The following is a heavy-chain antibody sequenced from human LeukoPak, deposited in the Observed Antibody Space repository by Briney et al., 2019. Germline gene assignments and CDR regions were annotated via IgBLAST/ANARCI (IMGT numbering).Heavy chain of an antibody. D-gene: IGHD2-2*01. Sequence: SETLSLTCGVSGFSISSGHYWGWLRQPPGEVLEWIGSIHHSGSTYYNPSLKSRVTISVDTSKNQFSLNLSSVTAADTAVYYCARLPYCSSTTCYSPYYFDYWGQGTLVTVS. CDR3: ARLPYCSSTTCYSPYYFDY. J-gene: IGHJ4*02. CDR2: IHHSGST. CDR1: GFSISSGHY. V-gene: IGHV4-38-2*01.